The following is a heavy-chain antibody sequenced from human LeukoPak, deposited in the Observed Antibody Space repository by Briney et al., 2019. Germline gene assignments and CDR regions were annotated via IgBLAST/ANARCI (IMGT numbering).Heavy chain of an antibody. Sequence: PGGSLRLSCAASGFTFSSYGMHRVRQAPGKGLEWVAVIWYDGSNKYYADSVKGRFTISRDNAKNSLFLQMNSLRAEDTALYYCANSVGYWGQGTLVTVSS. J-gene: IGHJ4*02. CDR1: GFTFSSYG. D-gene: IGHD2-2*01. V-gene: IGHV3-33*03. CDR3: ANSVGY. CDR2: IWYDGSNK.